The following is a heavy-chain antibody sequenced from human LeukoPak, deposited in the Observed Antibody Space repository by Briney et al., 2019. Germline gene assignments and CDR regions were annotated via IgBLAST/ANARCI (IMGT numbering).Heavy chain of an antibody. CDR2: ISAYNGNT. Sequence: ASVKVSCKASGYTFTSYGISWVRQAPGQGLEWMGWISAYNGNTNYAQKLQGRVTMTTDTSTSTAYMELRSLRSDDTAVYYCARTMGVLRYFDWSPRENWFDPWGQGTLVTVSS. D-gene: IGHD3-9*01. J-gene: IGHJ5*02. CDR1: GYTFTSYG. V-gene: IGHV1-18*01. CDR3: ARTMGVLRYFDWSPRENWFDP.